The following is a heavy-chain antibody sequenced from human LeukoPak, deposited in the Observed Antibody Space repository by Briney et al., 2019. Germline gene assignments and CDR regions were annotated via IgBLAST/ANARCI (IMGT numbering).Heavy chain of an antibody. V-gene: IGHV4-4*07. D-gene: IGHD1-1*01. CDR3: ATNGVHAFDI. Sequence: SETLSLTCTVSGGSISSYYWSWIRQPAGKGLEWIGRIYTSGSTNYNPSLKSRVTISVDTPKNQFSLKLSSVTAADTAVYYCATNGVHAFDIWGQGTMVTVSS. CDR1: GGSISSYY. J-gene: IGHJ3*02. CDR2: IYTSGST.